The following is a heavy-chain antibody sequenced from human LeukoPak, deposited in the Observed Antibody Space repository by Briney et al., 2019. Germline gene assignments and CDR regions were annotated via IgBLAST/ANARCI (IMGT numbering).Heavy chain of an antibody. CDR2: IIPIFGTA. Sequence: GSSVKVSCKASGGTFSSYAISWVRQAPGQGLEWMGGIIPIFGTANYAQKFQGRVTITADESTSTAYMELSSLRSEDTAVYYCASAYGDYTSDIYCYGMDVWGKGTTVTVSS. CDR3: ASAYGDYTSDIYCYGMDV. V-gene: IGHV1-69*01. D-gene: IGHD4-17*01. J-gene: IGHJ6*04. CDR1: GGTFSSYA.